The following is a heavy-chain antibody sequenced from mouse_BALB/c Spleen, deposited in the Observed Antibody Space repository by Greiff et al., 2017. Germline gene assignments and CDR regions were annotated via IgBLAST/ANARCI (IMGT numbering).Heavy chain of an antibody. D-gene: IGHD2-3*01. J-gene: IGHJ2*01. CDR2: ISSGGGST. V-gene: IGHV5-12-1*01. Sequence: VQLKESGGGLVKPGGSLKLSCAASGFAFSSYDMSWVRQTPEKRLEWVAYISSGGGSTYYPDTVKGRFTISRDNAKNTLYLQMSSLKSEDTAMYYCARPDGYYYFDYWGQGTTLTVSS. CDR1: GFAFSSYD. CDR3: ARPDGYYYFDY.